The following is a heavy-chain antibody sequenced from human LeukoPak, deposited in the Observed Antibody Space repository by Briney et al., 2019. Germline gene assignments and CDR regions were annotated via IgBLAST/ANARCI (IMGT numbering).Heavy chain of an antibody. CDR2: ISAYNGNT. CDR1: GYTFTSYG. V-gene: IGHV1-18*01. D-gene: IGHD3-10*01. Sequence: ASVKVSCKASGYTFTSYGISWVRQAPGQGLGGMGWISAYNGNTNYAQKLQGRVTMTTDTSTSTAYMELRSLRSDDTAVYYCARVPGPTEGSWFDPWGQGTLVTVSS. J-gene: IGHJ5*02. CDR3: ARVPGPTEGSWFDP.